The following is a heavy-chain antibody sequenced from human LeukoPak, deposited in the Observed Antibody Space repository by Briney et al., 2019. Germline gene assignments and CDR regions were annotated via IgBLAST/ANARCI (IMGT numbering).Heavy chain of an antibody. Sequence: PGVSLRLSCTASGFIVTNNYINWVRQAPGKGLEWVSLVYSGGSTYYADSVKGRFTISRDNSKNMVYLQMNSLRAEDTAMYYCARDPPAVQIDTYGWGQGTLVTVSS. D-gene: IGHD1-1*01. CDR2: VYSGGST. CDR3: ARDPPAVQIDTYG. J-gene: IGHJ4*02. V-gene: IGHV3-66*01. CDR1: GFIVTNNY.